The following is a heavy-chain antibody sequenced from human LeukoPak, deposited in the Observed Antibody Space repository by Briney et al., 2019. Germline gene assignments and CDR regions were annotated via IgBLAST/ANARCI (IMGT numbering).Heavy chain of an antibody. J-gene: IGHJ4*02. Sequence: GGSLRLSCTASGFPFIEYSMNWVPQVPGKGLEWISYIGIDSGNTKYADSVRGRFTISADKAKNSLYLQMNSLRVEDTAVYYCARDHNYAFDNWGQGTLVSVAS. V-gene: IGHV3-48*01. CDR3: ARDHNYAFDN. D-gene: IGHD1-1*01. CDR2: IGIDSGNT. CDR1: GFPFIEYS.